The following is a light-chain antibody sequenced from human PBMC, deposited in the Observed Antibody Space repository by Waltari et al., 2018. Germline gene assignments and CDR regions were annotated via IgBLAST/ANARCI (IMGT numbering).Light chain of an antibody. CDR1: RSVGGW. CDR2: EAS. CDR3: QQYNDLYS. J-gene: IGKJ2*01. Sequence: DIQITQSPSALPASVGAPVTINCRTSRSVGGWMAWFQQKPDKAPRLLIYEASSLADGVPSRFSGSGSATEFTLTISGLQPDDFATYYCQQYNDLYSFGRGTKLEI. V-gene: IGKV1-5*01.